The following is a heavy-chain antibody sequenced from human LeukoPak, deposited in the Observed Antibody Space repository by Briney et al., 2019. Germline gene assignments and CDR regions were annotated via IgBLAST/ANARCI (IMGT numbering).Heavy chain of an antibody. CDR3: ARGWNIAL. V-gene: IGHV3-7*01. Sequence: GGSLRLSYAASGFTLANYWMNWVRQAPGKGLEWVANMVDDGNKKNYVDSVKGRFTISRDNVNNSLYLQMNSLRVEDTAVYYCARGWNIALWGQGTLVTVSS. CDR2: MVDDGNKK. CDR1: GFTLANYW. D-gene: IGHD1-1*01. J-gene: IGHJ4*02.